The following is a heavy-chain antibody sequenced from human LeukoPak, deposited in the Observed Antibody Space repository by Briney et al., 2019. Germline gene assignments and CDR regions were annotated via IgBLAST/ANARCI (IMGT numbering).Heavy chain of an antibody. D-gene: IGHD2-21*02. Sequence: GESLKISCKGGGYSFTNYWIVWVRQMPGKGLEWMGVIYYDDSETQYSLSFQGQVTISVDKSISTAYLQWSSLKASDTAMYYCARLRRVTNLSDYWGQGTLVTVSS. J-gene: IGHJ4*02. CDR3: ARLRRVTNLSDY. V-gene: IGHV5-51*01. CDR2: IYYDDSET. CDR1: GYSFTNYW.